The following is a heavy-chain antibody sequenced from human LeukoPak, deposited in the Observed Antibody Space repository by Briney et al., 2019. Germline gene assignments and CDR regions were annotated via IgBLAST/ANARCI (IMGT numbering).Heavy chain of an antibody. CDR2: ISWNSGSI. V-gene: IGHV3-9*01. Sequence: GRSLRLSCAASGFTFEDYAMHWVRQAPGKGLEWVSGISWNSGSIGYADSVKGRFTISRDNAKNSLYLQMNSLRAEDTALYYCAKDKGSGVDYWGQGTLVTVSS. CDR3: AKDKGSGVDY. D-gene: IGHD6-19*01. J-gene: IGHJ4*02. CDR1: GFTFEDYA.